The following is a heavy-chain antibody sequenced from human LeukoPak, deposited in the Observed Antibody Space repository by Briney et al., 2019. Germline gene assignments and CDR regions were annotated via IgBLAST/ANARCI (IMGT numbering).Heavy chain of an antibody. J-gene: IGHJ4*02. Sequence: ASVKVSCKASGGTFSSYAISWVRQAPGQGLEWMGIINPSGGSTSYAQKFQGRVTMTRDTSTSTVYMELSSLRSEDTAVYYCASGSSIDYWGQGTLVTVSS. D-gene: IGHD3-10*01. CDR2: INPSGGST. V-gene: IGHV1-46*03. CDR3: ASGSSIDY. CDR1: GGTFSSYA.